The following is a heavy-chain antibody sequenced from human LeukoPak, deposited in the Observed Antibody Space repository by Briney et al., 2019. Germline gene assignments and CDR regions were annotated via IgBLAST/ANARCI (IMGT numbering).Heavy chain of an antibody. J-gene: IGHJ4*02. D-gene: IGHD4-11*01. CDR2: IYYSGST. CDR3: ARHGGTRVTLVEVYYFDY. V-gene: IGHV4-59*08. CDR1: GFTFSSYW. Sequence: PGGSLRLSCAASGFTFSSYWMSWIRQPPGKGLEWIGYIYYSGSTYYNPSLKSRVTISVDTSKNQFSLKLSSVTAADTAVYYCARHGGTRVTLVEVYYFDYWGQGTLVTVSS.